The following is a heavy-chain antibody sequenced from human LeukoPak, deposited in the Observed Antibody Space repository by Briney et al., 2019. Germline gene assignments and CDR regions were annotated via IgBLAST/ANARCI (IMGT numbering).Heavy chain of an antibody. D-gene: IGHD6-19*01. J-gene: IGHJ4*02. Sequence: SETLSLTCAVYGGSFSGYYWSWIWQPPGKGLEWIGYISYSGSTNYNPSLKSRATMSVDRSRNQFSLKLNSVTAADTAVYYCARHIDNGWYAFWGQGTLVTVSS. CDR2: ISYSGST. CDR3: ARHIDNGWYAF. V-gene: IGHV4-59*08. CDR1: GGSFSGYY.